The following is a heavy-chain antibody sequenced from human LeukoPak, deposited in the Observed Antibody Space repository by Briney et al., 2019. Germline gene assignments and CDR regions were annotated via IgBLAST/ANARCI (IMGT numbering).Heavy chain of an antibody. V-gene: IGHV3-23*01. CDR3: AKLEILGCYFDY. CDR1: GFTVSSIY. Sequence: GGSLSLSCAASGFTVSSIYMSWVRHAPGRGLEWVSAISGSGGSTYYADPVKGRFTISRDNSKNTLYLQMNSLSAEDTAVYYCAKLEILGCYFDYWGQGTLVTVSS. CDR2: ISGSGGST. D-gene: IGHD3-3*01. J-gene: IGHJ4*02.